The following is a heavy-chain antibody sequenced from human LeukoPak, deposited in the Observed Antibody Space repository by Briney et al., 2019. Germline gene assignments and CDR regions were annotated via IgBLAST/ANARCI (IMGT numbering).Heavy chain of an antibody. J-gene: IGHJ4*02. D-gene: IGHD3-22*01. V-gene: IGHV3-53*01. Sequence: GGSLRLSCAASGFTVSSNYMSWVRQAPGKGLEWVSVIYSGGSTYYADSVKGRFTISRDNSKNTLYLQMNSLRAEDTAVYYCAFQYYYDSSGYTIDYWGQGTLVTVSS. CDR2: IYSGGST. CDR1: GFTVSSNY. CDR3: AFQYYYDSSGYTIDY.